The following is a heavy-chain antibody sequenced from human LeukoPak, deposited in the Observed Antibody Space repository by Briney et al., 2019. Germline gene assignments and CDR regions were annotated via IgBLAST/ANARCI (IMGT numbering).Heavy chain of an antibody. CDR1: GFTFSRHW. V-gene: IGHV3-74*01. Sequence: PGGSLRLSCAASGFTFSRHWMHRVRQAPGKGLVWVSRSNSDGSSTNYADSVKGRFTISRDNAKNTLYLQMNSLRAEDTAVYYCASDTVDTAVGIDYWGQGTLVTVSS. CDR3: ASDTVDTAVGIDY. J-gene: IGHJ4*02. CDR2: SNSDGSST. D-gene: IGHD5-18*01.